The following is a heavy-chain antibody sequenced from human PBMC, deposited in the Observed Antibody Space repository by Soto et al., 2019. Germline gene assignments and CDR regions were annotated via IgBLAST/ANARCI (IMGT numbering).Heavy chain of an antibody. J-gene: IGHJ4*02. CDR2: IDPSGGST. V-gene: IGHV1-46*01. Sequence: QVRLVQSGAEVKKPGASVSISCKTSGFTFTTYYIHWVRQAPGQGLEWMGMIDPSGGSTTYAQKFQGRITMISDMSTSTVYMELSSLRSEDTAVYYCARVPYDTTGYYAFWGQGTLVTVSS. CDR3: ARVPYDTTGYYAF. CDR1: GFTFTTYY. D-gene: IGHD3-22*01.